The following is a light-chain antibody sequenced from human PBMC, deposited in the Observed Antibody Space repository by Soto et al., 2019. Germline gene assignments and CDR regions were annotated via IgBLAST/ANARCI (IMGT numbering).Light chain of an antibody. CDR1: QSFRGL. CDR3: QQYGTSEII. V-gene: IGKV3-11*01. J-gene: IGKJ5*01. Sequence: EVVLTHSPVTLSLSPGERATLSCSASQSFRGLLAWYQQRPGQATRLLIYDAYNRATGIPPRFSGSGSGTDFTITISRLEPEDFAVFFCQQYGTSEIIFGQGTRLEIK. CDR2: DAY.